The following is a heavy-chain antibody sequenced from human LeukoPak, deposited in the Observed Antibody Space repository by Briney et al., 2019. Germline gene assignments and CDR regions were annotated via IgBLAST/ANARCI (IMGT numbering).Heavy chain of an antibody. CDR3: ARKNDFDI. J-gene: IGHJ3*02. Sequence: SSETLSLTCTVSGGSVSSGRYHWNWIRQPPGKGLEWIGCIYYSGSTYYNPSPKSRLTISVDMSKNQFSLRLTSVTAADTAVYYCARKNDFDIWGQGTLVTVSS. D-gene: IGHD2/OR15-2a*01. CDR1: GGSVSSGRYH. CDR2: IYYSGST. V-gene: IGHV4-61*01.